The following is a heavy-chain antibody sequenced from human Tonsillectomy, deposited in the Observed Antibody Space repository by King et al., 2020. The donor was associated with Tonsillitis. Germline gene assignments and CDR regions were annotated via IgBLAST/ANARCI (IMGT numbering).Heavy chain of an antibody. Sequence: VQLVESGGGLVQPGGSLRLSCAASGFTFSRYWMHWVRQVPGKGLVWVSRINRDGSSTNYADSVKGRFTISRDNAKNTLYLQMNSLRAEDTAVYYCARAANYYSMDVWGQGTTVTVSS. J-gene: IGHJ6*02. CDR3: ARAANYYSMDV. CDR1: GFTFSRYW. CDR2: INRDGSST. V-gene: IGHV3-74*01.